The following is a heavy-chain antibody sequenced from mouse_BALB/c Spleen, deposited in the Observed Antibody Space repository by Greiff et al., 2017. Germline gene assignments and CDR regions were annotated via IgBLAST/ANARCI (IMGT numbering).Heavy chain of an antibody. Sequence: VQLHQSGAELVKPGASVKLSCKASGYTFTEYIIHWVKQRSGQGLEWIGWFYPGSGSIKYNEKFKDKATLTADKSSSTVYMELSRLTSEDSAVYFCARHEEGAYYGNYDYFDYWGQGTTLTVSS. CDR1: GYTFTEYI. D-gene: IGHD2-10*01. V-gene: IGHV1-62-2*01. CDR2: FYPGSGSI. J-gene: IGHJ2*01. CDR3: ARHEEGAYYGNYDYFDY.